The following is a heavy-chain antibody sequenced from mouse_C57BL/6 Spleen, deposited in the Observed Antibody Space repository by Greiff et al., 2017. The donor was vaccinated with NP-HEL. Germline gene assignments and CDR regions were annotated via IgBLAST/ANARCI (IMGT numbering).Heavy chain of an antibody. D-gene: IGHD1-1*01. CDR2: ISGGGGNT. V-gene: IGHV5-9*01. CDR1: GFTFSSYT. Sequence: EVKLVESGGGLVKPGGSLKLSCAASGFTFSSYTMSWVRQTPEKRLEWVATISGGGGNTYYPDSVKGRFTISRDNAKNTLYLQMSRLRSEDTALYYCARQGVYGSPDAMDYWGQGTSVTVSS. J-gene: IGHJ4*01. CDR3: ARQGVYGSPDAMDY.